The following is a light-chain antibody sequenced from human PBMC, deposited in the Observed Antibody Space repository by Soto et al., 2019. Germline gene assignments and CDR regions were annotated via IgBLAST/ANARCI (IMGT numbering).Light chain of an antibody. CDR2: EVS. J-gene: IGLJ2*01. Sequence: SVLTEPPSASGSPGQSVTISCTGTSSDVGGYDFVSWYQQHPGKAPKLMIYEVSKRPSGVPDRFSGSKSGNTASLTVSGLQADDEADYFCTSYAGNNNVVFGGGTQLTVL. CDR1: SSDVGGYDF. CDR3: TSYAGNNNVV. V-gene: IGLV2-8*01.